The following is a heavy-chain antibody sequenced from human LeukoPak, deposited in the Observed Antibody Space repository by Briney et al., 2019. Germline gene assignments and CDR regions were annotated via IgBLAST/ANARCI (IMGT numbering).Heavy chain of an antibody. D-gene: IGHD3-3*01. CDR1: GGSFSGYY. J-gene: IGHJ3*02. Sequence: SETLSLTCAVYGGSFSGYYWRWIRQPPGKGLEWIGEINHSGSTNYNPSLKSRVTISVDTSKNQFSLKLSSVTAADAAVYYCAAVYYDFWSEGFDIWGQGTMVTVSS. V-gene: IGHV4-34*01. CDR3: AAVYYDFWSEGFDI. CDR2: INHSGST.